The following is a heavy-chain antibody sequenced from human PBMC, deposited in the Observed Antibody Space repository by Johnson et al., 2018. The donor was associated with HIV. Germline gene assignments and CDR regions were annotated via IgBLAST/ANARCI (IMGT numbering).Heavy chain of an antibody. CDR2: IWYDGSNK. D-gene: IGHD3-16*01. CDR3: AKDWADQDSFDI. V-gene: IGHV3-33*03. J-gene: IGHJ3*02. CDR1: GFTFNNAW. Sequence: QVQLVESGGGLVKPGGSLRLSCAASGFTFNNAWMSWVRQTPGKGLEWVAVIWYDGSNKYYADYVKGRFTISRDNAKNTLYLQMNSLRAEDTAIYYCAKDWADQDSFDIWGQGTMVTVSS.